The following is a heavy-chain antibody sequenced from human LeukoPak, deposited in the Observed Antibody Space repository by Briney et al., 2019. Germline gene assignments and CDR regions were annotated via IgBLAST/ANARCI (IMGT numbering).Heavy chain of an antibody. Sequence: SETLSLTCTVSGGSISSSSYYWGWIRQPPGKGLEWIGSIYYSGSTYYNPSLKSRVTISVDTSKNQFSLKLSSVTAADTAVYYCARDASSYYDSSGPPQRFDPWGQGTLVTVSS. CDR1: GGSISSSSYY. D-gene: IGHD3-22*01. CDR3: ARDASSYYDSSGPPQRFDP. V-gene: IGHV4-39*02. J-gene: IGHJ5*02. CDR2: IYYSGST.